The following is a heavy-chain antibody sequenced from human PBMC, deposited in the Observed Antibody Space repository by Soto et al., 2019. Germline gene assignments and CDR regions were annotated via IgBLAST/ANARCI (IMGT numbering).Heavy chain of an antibody. CDR1: GFTFSSYG. Sequence: GGSLRLSCAASGFTFSSYGMHWVRQAPGKGLEWVAVISYDGSNKYYADSVKGRFTISRDNSKNTLYLQMNSLRAEDTAVYYCAKDRLLQPIYYFDYWGQGTLVTVS. V-gene: IGHV3-30*18. CDR3: AKDRLLQPIYYFDY. J-gene: IGHJ4*02. D-gene: IGHD4-4*01. CDR2: ISYDGSNK.